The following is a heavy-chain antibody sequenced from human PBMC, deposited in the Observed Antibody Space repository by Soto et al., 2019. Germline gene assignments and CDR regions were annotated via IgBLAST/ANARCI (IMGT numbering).Heavy chain of an antibody. CDR1: GGSISSGGSY. V-gene: IGHV4-31*03. J-gene: IGHJ6*02. D-gene: IGHD5-12*01. Sequence: LSLTCTVSGGSISSGGSYWSWIRQHPGTGLEWIGYIYYSGSTYYNPSLKSRVTISVDTSKNQFSLKLSSVTASDTAVYYCARGEEDIGGSGYDSTYYYYYYGMDVWGQGTTVTFSS. CDR2: IYYSGST. CDR3: ARGEEDIGGSGYDSTYYYYYYGMDV.